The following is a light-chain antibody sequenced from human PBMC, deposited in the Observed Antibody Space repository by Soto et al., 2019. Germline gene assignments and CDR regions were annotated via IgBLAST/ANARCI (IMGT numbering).Light chain of an antibody. CDR2: GAS. Sequence: GDRVTITCRASESISTWLAWYQQKPGKAPKLLIYGASSLESGVPPRFSGDGSGTEFTLTISSLQRDDFATYYCQQSYSTITFGQGTRLEIK. CDR3: QQSYSTIT. V-gene: IGKV1-5*03. CDR1: ESISTW. J-gene: IGKJ5*01.